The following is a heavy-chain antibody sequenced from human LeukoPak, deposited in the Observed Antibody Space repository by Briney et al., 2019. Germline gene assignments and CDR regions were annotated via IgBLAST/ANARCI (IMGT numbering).Heavy chain of an antibody. J-gene: IGHJ4*02. CDR3: ARGGYYYGSGSYSDY. CDR1: GYTFTNYD. Sequence: GAPVKVSCKTSGYTFTNYDINWVRQATGQGLEWMGWMNPNSGNTGYAQKFQGRVTMTRNTSISTAYMELSSLRSEDTAVYYCARGGYYYGSGSYSDYWGQGTLVTVSS. CDR2: MNPNSGNT. V-gene: IGHV1-8*01. D-gene: IGHD3-10*01.